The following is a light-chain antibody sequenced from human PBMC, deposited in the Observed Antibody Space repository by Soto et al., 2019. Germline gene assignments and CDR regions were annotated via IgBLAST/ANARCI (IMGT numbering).Light chain of an antibody. V-gene: IGKV3-11*01. Sequence: EVVLTQSTATLSLSPGERATLSCKASQSVSSDLAWYQQKPGQAPRLLIYDASNRATGIPARFSGSGSGTDFTLIISSLEPEDFAVYYCQQRSNWPPITFGQGTRLEIK. CDR3: QQRSNWPPIT. CDR2: DAS. CDR1: QSVSSD. J-gene: IGKJ5*01.